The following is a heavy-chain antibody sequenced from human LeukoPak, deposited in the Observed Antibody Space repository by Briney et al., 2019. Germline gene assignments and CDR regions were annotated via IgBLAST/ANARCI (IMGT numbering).Heavy chain of an antibody. CDR1: GYTFTSYG. D-gene: IGHD3-10*01. Sequence: GASVKVSCKASGYTFTSYGISWVRQAPGQGLEWMGWISAYNGNTNYAQKLQGRVTMTTDTSTSTAYMELRSLRSDDTAVYYCARDSAPNYYGSGSYHYFDYWGQGTLVTVSS. CDR3: ARDSAPNYYGSGSYHYFDY. V-gene: IGHV1-18*01. CDR2: ISAYNGNT. J-gene: IGHJ4*02.